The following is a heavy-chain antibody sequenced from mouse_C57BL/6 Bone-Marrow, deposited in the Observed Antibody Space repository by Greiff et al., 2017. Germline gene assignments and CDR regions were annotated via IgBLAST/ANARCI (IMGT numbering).Heavy chain of an antibody. Sequence: QVQLKQSGAELARPGASVKLSCKASGYTFTSYGISWVKQRTGQGLEWIGEIYPRSGNTYYNEKFKGKATLTADKSSSTAYMELRSLTSEDSAVYFCARKKFLLPFDYWGQGTTLTVSS. J-gene: IGHJ2*01. CDR3: ARKKFLLPFDY. CDR1: GYTFTSYG. CDR2: IYPRSGNT. D-gene: IGHD2-1*01. V-gene: IGHV1-81*01.